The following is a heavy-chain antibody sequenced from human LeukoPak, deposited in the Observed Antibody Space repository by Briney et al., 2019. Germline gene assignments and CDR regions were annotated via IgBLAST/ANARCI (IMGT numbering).Heavy chain of an antibody. CDR2: IIPIFGTA. D-gene: IGHD2-2*01. V-gene: IGHV1-69*05. Sequence: SVKLLCKASGGTFSSYAISWVRQAPGQGLEWMGGIIPIFGTANYAQKFQDRVTITTDESTSTAYMELSSLRSEDTAVCYCASDIVVVPAASGYYMDVWGKGTTVTISS. CDR1: GGTFSSYA. J-gene: IGHJ6*03. CDR3: ASDIVVVPAASGYYMDV.